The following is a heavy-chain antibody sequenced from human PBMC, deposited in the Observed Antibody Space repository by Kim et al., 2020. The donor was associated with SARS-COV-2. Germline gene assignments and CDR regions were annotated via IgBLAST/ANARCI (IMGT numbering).Heavy chain of an antibody. Sequence: GGSLRLSCAASRFTFSRYEMTWVRQAPGKGLEWVSYISSSGGTIYYADSVKGRVTISRDNAKNSLYLQMNSLRVEDTAVYYCARIFWSGYGRFDPWGQGTLVTVSS. J-gene: IGHJ5*02. CDR2: ISSSGGTI. V-gene: IGHV3-48*03. CDR3: ARIFWSGYGRFDP. D-gene: IGHD3-3*01. CDR1: RFTFSRYE.